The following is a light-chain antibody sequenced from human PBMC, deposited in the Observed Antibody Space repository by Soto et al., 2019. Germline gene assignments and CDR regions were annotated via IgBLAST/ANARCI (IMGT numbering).Light chain of an antibody. CDR2: EVS. CDR1: QNILHITGETF. Sequence: QTPLCLSVTAVQAASISSRSSQNILHITGETFLFWYLQKPGQSPQLLIYEVSTRVSGVPDRFSGSGSGTDFTLEISRVATDDVGIYYCMQSTQLPPSFGQGTRLEIK. CDR3: MQSTQLPPS. J-gene: IGKJ5*01. V-gene: IGKV2D-29*02.